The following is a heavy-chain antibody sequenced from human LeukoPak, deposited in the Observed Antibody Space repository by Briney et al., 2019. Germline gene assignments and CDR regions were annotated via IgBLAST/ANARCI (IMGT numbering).Heavy chain of an antibody. V-gene: IGHV4-4*07. D-gene: IGHD3-3*01. CDR2: IYNNGST. CDR3: ARDTGGVRLLDPGDY. CDR1: GGSISSYY. Sequence: PSETLSLTCTVSGGSISSYYWSWIRQPAGKGLEWIGRIYNNGSTNYNPSLKSRVTISVDTSKTQFSLKLSSVTAADTAVYYCARDTGGVRLLDPGDYWGQRTLVTVSS. J-gene: IGHJ4*02.